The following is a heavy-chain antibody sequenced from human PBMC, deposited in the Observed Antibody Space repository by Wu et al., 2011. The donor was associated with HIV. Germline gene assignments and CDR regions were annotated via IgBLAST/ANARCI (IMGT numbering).Heavy chain of an antibody. V-gene: IGHV1-46*01. CDR3: ARGTDSHYYYYYYMDV. CDR2: INPSGGST. Sequence: QVQLVQSGAEVKKPGASVKVSCKASGYTFTSYYMHWVRQAPGQGLAWMGVINPSGGSTSYAQKFQHRVTMTRDTSTSTVYMELSSLRSDDTAVYYCARGTDSHYYYYYYMDVWGKGTTVTVSS. D-gene: IGHD3-22*01. J-gene: IGHJ6*03. CDR1: GYTFTSYY.